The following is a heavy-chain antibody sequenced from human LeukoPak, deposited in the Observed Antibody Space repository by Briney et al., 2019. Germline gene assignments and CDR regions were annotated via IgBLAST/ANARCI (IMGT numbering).Heavy chain of an antibody. CDR1: GGTFSSYA. J-gene: IGHJ4*02. D-gene: IGHD5-18*01. Sequence: GASVKVSCKASGGTFSSYAISWVRQDPGQGLEWMGRIIPILGIANYAQKFQGRVTITADKSTSTAYMELSSLRSEDTAVYYCARVDTAMVIDYWGQGTLVTVSS. CDR3: ARVDTAMVIDY. V-gene: IGHV1-69*04. CDR2: IIPILGIA.